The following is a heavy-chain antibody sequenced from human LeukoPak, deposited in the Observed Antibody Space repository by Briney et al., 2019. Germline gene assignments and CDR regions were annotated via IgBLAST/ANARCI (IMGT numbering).Heavy chain of an antibody. CDR1: GGSISSYY. Sequence: MSSETLSLTCTVSGGSISSYYWSWIRQPPGKGLECIGYIYYSGSTNYNPSLKSRVTISVDTSKNQFSLKLSSVTAADTAVYYCARANMGVATILPRYWGQGTLVTVSS. CDR3: ARANMGVATILPRY. D-gene: IGHD5-12*01. CDR2: IYYSGST. V-gene: IGHV4-59*01. J-gene: IGHJ4*02.